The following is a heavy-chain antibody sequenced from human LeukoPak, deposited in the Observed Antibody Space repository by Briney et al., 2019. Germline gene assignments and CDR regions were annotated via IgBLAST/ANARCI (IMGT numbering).Heavy chain of an antibody. CDR3: AKAPRVEVYYGMDV. CDR1: GFTFSSYA. V-gene: IGHV3-23*01. CDR2: ISGSGGST. J-gene: IGHJ6*02. Sequence: GGSLRLSCAASGFTFSSYAMSWVRQAPGKGQEWVSAISGSGGSTYYADSVKGRFTISRDNSKNTLYLQMNSLRAEDTAVYYCAKAPRVEVYYGMDVWGQGTTVTVSS.